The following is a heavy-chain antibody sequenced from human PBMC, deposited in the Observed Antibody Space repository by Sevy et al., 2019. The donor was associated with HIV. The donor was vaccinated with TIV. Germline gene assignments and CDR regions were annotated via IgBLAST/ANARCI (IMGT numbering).Heavy chain of an antibody. Sequence: GGSLRLSCAASGFTFNSYAMHWVRQAPGKGLEWVAVISKDGRTKYYAESVKGRFTISRDNSKNTLNLQMNSLRAEDMAVFYCAKDGCTGDVCENYYYALDIWGQGTTVTVSS. V-gene: IGHV3-30*18. CDR3: AKDGCTGDVCENYYYALDI. D-gene: IGHD2-8*02. CDR2: ISKDGRTK. J-gene: IGHJ6*02. CDR1: GFTFNSYA.